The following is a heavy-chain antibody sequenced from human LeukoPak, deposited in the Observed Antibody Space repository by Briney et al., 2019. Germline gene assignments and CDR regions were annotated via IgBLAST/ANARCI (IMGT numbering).Heavy chain of an antibody. D-gene: IGHD1-26*01. V-gene: IGHV5-51*01. CDR2: ISPVEPET. CDR3: ASLQGEVGATSQYFDY. J-gene: IGHJ4*02. CDR1: RYSFINYW. Sequence: GESLKISRKASRYSFINYWIGLVRPMPGKGLELMGVISPVEPETRSSPYFQAQLTISADKSIRAAYLQWSSLKGSDTAMYYCASLQGEVGATSQYFDYWGQGTLVTVSS.